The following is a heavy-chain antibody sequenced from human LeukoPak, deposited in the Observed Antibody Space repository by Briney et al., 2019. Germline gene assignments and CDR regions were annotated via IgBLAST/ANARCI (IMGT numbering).Heavy chain of an antibody. J-gene: IGHJ2*01. V-gene: IGHV4-30-4*07. CDR2: IYYSGST. Sequence: SQTLSLTCAVSGGSISSGGYSWSWIRQPPGKGLEWIGYIYYSGSTYYNPSLKSRVTISVDTSKNQFSLKLSSVTAADTAVYYCAREGGDYGGNSQFWYFDLWGRGTLVTVSS. CDR3: AREGGDYGGNSQFWYFDL. CDR1: GGSISSGGYS. D-gene: IGHD4-23*01.